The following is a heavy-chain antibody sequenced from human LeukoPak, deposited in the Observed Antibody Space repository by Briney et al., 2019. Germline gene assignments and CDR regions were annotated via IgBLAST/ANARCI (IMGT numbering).Heavy chain of an antibody. Sequence: GGSLRLSCAASGFTSSDYYMSWIRQAPGRGLEWVSYISSSSSYTNYADSVKGRFTISRDNAKNSLYLQMNSLRAEDTAVYYCARGCSGGSCYEWYFDLWGRGTLVTVSS. V-gene: IGHV3-11*06. CDR3: ARGCSGGSCYEWYFDL. J-gene: IGHJ2*01. D-gene: IGHD2-15*01. CDR1: GFTSSDYY. CDR2: ISSSSSYT.